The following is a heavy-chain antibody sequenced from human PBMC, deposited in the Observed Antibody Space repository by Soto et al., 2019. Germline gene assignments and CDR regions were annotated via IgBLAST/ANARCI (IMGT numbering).Heavy chain of an antibody. CDR1: GYTFTSYG. Sequence: ASVKVSCKASGYTFTSYGISWVRQAPGQGLEWMGWISAYNGNTNYAQKLQGRVTMTTDASTSTAYMELRSLRSDDTAVYYCARDGTQDYYDSSGYSDYWGQGTLVTVSS. CDR2: ISAYNGNT. V-gene: IGHV1-18*04. J-gene: IGHJ4*02. CDR3: ARDGTQDYYDSSGYSDY. D-gene: IGHD3-22*01.